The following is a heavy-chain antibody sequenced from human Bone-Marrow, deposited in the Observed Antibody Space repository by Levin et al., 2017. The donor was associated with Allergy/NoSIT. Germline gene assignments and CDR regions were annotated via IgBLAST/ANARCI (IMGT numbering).Heavy chain of an antibody. CDR2: IYPGDSDT. Sequence: GESLKISCKTSSDSSAKYWIGWVRQMPGKGLEGMGIIYPGDSDTRYNPSFQAQVTISADKSINTAFLQWSSLRTSDTATYYCAKGSDTSGYYFDYWGQGTLVTVSS. J-gene: IGHJ4*02. V-gene: IGHV5-51*01. CDR1: SDSSAKYW. CDR3: AKGSDTSGYYFDY. D-gene: IGHD3-22*01.